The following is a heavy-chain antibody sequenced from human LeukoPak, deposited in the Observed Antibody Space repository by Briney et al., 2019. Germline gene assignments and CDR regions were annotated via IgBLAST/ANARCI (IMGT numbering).Heavy chain of an antibody. D-gene: IGHD3-22*01. V-gene: IGHV5-51*01. CDR3: ARRGYYYDSSGYYLIHDAFDI. CDR1: GYSFTSYW. J-gene: IGHJ3*02. CDR2: IYPGDSDT. Sequence: GESLKISCKGSGYSFTSYWIGWVRQMPGKGLEWMGIIYPGDSDTRYSPSFQGQVTISADKSISTAYLQWSSLKASDTAMYYCARRGYYYDSSGYYLIHDAFDIWGQGTMVTVSS.